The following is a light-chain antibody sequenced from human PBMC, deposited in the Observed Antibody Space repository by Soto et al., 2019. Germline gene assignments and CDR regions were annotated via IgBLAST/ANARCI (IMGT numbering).Light chain of an antibody. J-gene: IGLJ3*02. CDR3: AAWDDSLNGWV. CDR1: SSNIGSNT. V-gene: IGLV1-44*01. Sequence: QSVLTQPPSASGTPGQRVTISCSGGSSNIGSNTVNWYQQLPGTAPKLLIYSDNQRPSGVPDRFSGSKSGTSASLGISGLQSEDEADYYCAAWDDSLNGWVFGGGTKLTVL. CDR2: SDN.